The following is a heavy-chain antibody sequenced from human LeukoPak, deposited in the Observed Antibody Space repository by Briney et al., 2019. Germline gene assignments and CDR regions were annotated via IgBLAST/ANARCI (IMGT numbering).Heavy chain of an antibody. CDR2: ISSSGSTI. J-gene: IGHJ6*02. CDR1: GFTFSDYY. Sequence: GGSLRLSCAASGFTFSDYYMSWIRQAPGKGLEWVSYISSSGSTIYCADSVKGRFTISRDNAKNSLYLQMNSLRAEDTAVYYCARGAYYGDYTAGFYYYGMDVWGQGTTVTVSS. CDR3: ARGAYYGDYTAGFYYYGMDV. D-gene: IGHD4-17*01. V-gene: IGHV3-11*01.